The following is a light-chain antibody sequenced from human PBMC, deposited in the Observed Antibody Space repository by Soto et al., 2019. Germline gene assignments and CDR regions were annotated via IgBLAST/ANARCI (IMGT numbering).Light chain of an antibody. V-gene: IGKV3-15*01. CDR1: QSVSSN. CDR3: QQYNIWWT. CDR2: GAS. Sequence: EIVMTQSPATLSVSPGERATLSCRASQSVSSNLAWYQQKPGQAPRLLIYGASTRATGIPARFSGSGSGTEFTLTIRSLQSEDFAVYYCQQYNIWWTFGQGTKVGFK. J-gene: IGKJ1*01.